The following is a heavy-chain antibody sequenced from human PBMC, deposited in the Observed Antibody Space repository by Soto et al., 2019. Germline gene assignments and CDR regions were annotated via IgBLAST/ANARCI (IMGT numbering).Heavy chain of an antibody. D-gene: IGHD1-1*01. CDR3: ARLGVGTTFADF. CDR2: IYFRGTT. V-gene: IGHV4-39*01. J-gene: IGHJ4*02. Sequence: SETLSLTCTVSGGSISSYYWGWIRQPPGKGLEWVGSIYFRGTTYYNPSLKSRVTISVDTSQNQFSLKLSSVTAADTAVYYCARLGVGTTFADFWGQGTLVTVSS. CDR1: GGSISSYY.